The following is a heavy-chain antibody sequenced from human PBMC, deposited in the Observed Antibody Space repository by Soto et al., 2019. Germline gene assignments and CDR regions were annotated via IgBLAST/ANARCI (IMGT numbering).Heavy chain of an antibody. Sequence: SETLSLTCAVSGYSINSGYYLAWIRQPPGKGLDWIGSIYHSGSTYYNPSLKSRVTISVDTSKNQFSLKLSSVTAADTDVYYCARNVPALSHPVDTFYYSFAMDVWGQEATVNFSS. CDR1: GYSINSGYY. CDR2: IYHSGST. CDR3: ARNVPALSHPVDTFYYSFAMDV. V-gene: IGHV4-38-2*01. J-gene: IGHJ6*02. D-gene: IGHD5-18*01.